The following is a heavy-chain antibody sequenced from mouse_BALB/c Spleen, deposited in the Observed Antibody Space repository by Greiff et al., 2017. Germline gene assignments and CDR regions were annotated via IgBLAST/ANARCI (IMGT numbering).Heavy chain of an antibody. J-gene: IGHJ4*01. CDR2: INPNNGGT. Sequence: VQLKQSGPELVKPGASVKIPCKASGYTFTDYNMDWVKQSHGKSLEWIGDINPNNGGTIYNQKFKGKATLTVDKSSSTAYMELRSLTSEDTAVYYCARTRITTGAMDYWGQGTSVTVSS. CDR1: GYTFTDYN. CDR3: ARTRITTGAMDY. D-gene: IGHD1-1*01. V-gene: IGHV1-18*01.